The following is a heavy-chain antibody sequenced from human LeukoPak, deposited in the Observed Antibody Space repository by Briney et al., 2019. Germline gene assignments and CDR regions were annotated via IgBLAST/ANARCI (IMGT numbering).Heavy chain of an antibody. CDR2: IYYSGST. CDR1: GGSISSNDYY. V-gene: IGHV4-61*08. D-gene: IGHD2-2*02. CDR3: ARDRRYCSSTSCYRDFDY. Sequence: SETLSLTCTVSGGSISSNDYYWSWIRQPPGKGLEWIGYIYYSGSTNYNPSLKSRVTISVDTSKNQFSLKLSSVTAADTAVYYCARDRRYCSSTSCYRDFDYWGQGTLVTVSS. J-gene: IGHJ4*02.